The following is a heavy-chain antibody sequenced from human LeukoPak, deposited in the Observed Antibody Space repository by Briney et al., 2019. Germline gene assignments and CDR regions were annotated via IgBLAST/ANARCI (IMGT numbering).Heavy chain of an antibody. CDR3: ARVLWGYYFDY. CDR1: GFTFDDYG. CDR2: INWNSGST. Sequence: GGSLRLSCAASGFTFDDYGMSWVRQAPGKGLEWVAGINWNSGSTGYADSVKGRFTISRDNSKNTLYLQMNSLRAEDTAVYYCARVLWGYYFDYWGQGTLVTVSS. D-gene: IGHD3-16*01. V-gene: IGHV3-20*04. J-gene: IGHJ4*02.